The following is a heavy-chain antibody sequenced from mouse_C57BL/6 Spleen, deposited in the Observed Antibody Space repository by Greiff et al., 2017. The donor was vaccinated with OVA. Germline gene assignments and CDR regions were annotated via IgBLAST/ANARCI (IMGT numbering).Heavy chain of an antibody. CDR1: GYTFTSYW. CDR3: ASSRTGTRYYYAMDY. J-gene: IGHJ4*01. D-gene: IGHD4-1*01. Sequence: QVQLQQSGAELVKPGASVKLSCKASGYTFTSYWMHWVKQRPGRGLEWIGRIDPNSGGTKYNEKFKSKATLTVDKPSSTAYMQLSSLTSEDSAVYYCASSRTGTRYYYAMDYWGQGTSVTVSS. V-gene: IGHV1-72*01. CDR2: IDPNSGGT.